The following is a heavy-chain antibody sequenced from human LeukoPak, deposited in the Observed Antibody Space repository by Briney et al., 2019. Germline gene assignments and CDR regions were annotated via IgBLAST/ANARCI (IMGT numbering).Heavy chain of an antibody. CDR2: LFGGDTI. V-gene: IGHV3-53*01. J-gene: IGHJ4*02. D-gene: IGHD1-26*01. Sequence: PGGSLRLSCAAPGFSVSAHYMSWVRQAPGKGLEWVSTLFGGDTIDYTDSVKGRFTISRDNSGNTLYLQMNNLRADDTAVYYCAGRRGSSFDYWGRGTRVIVSS. CDR1: GFSVSAHY. CDR3: AGRRGSSFDY.